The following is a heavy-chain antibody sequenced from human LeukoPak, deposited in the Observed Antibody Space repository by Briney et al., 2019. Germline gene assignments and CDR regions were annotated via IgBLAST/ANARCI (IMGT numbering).Heavy chain of an antibody. CDR2: IDPDGTTT. CDR3: AKVRGPLYYYAVDA. Sequence: GGSLRLSCAASGFTLSNYWMHWVRQAPGEGLVWVSRIDPDGTTTNYADSVKGRFSISRNDSDSTVHLQMHSLRPEDSAVYYCAKVRGPLYYYAVDAWGQGTKVTVSS. J-gene: IGHJ6*02. V-gene: IGHV3-74*01. D-gene: IGHD1-14*01. CDR1: GFTLSNYW.